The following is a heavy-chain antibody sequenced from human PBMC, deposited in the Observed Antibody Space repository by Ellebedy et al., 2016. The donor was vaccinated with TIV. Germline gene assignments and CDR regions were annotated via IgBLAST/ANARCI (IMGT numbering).Heavy chain of an antibody. CDR2: ISAYNGNT. J-gene: IGHJ6*02. CDR1: GYTFTSYG. V-gene: IGHV1-18*01. D-gene: IGHD7-27*01. CDR3: AKDTGGYYYSGMDV. Sequence: AASVKVSCKASGYTFTSYGISWVRQAPGQGLEWMGWISAYNGNTNYAQKLQGRVTMTTDTSTSTAYMELRSLRSDDTAVYYCAKDTGGYYYSGMDVWGQGTTVTVSS.